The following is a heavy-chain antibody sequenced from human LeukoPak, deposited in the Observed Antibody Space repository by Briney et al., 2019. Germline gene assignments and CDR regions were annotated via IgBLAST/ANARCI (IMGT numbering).Heavy chain of an antibody. J-gene: IGHJ6*03. CDR3: ARERDLLYYYYMDV. V-gene: IGHV4-38-2*02. CDR2: IYHSGST. CDR1: GYSISSGYY. D-gene: IGHD1-26*01. Sequence: SETLSLTCTVSGYSISSGYYWGWIRQPPGQGLEWIGSIYHSGSTYYNPSLKSRVTISEDTSKNQFSLKLSSVTAADTAVYYCARERDLLYYYYMDVWGKGTTVTVSS.